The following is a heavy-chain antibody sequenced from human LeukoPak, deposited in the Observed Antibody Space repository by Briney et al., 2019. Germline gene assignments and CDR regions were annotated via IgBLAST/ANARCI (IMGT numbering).Heavy chain of an antibody. CDR2: IPYDGSNK. J-gene: IGHJ3*02. V-gene: IGHV3-30-3*01. CDR1: GFTFSSYA. CDR3: ASHDYYDSSGYYPGAFDI. Sequence: GGSLRLSCAASGFTFSSYAMHWVRQAPGKGLEWVAVIPYDGSNKYYADSVKGRFTISRDNSKNTLYLQMNSLRAEDTAVYYCASHDYYDSSGYYPGAFDIWGQGTMVTVSS. D-gene: IGHD3-22*01.